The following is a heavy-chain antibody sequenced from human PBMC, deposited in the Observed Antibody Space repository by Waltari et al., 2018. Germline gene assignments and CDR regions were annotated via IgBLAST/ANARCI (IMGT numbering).Heavy chain of an antibody. CDR3: ARVADIAVTGTPENCFDP. V-gene: IGHV3-30-3*01. J-gene: IGHJ5*02. CDR2: VSRAGGEK. CDR1: CCSCSCYL. Sequence: VLLVESVGGVVPPGSRLTLSCSAPCCSCSCYLIHPVRQAPGRGREWVAVVSRAGGEKYYADSVRGRFTISRDNSDNTLYLQMNSLRPEDTAVYYCARVADIAVTGTPENCFDPWGQGTLVTVSS. D-gene: IGHD6-19*01.